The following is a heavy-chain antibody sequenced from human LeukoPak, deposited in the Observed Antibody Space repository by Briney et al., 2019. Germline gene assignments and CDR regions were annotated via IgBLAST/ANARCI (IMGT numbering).Heavy chain of an antibody. V-gene: IGHV4-59*01. CDR1: GGSIGTYY. CDR2: IQDGGRN. D-gene: IGHD3-16*02. J-gene: IGHJ4*02. CDR3: AGRKYRPDPTYY. Sequence: PSETRSLTCSVAGGSIGTYYCAWIRQPPEKVLGWIGFIQDGGRNDYNPSLKGRVTMSLDTSRNQFSLNLNSVTAADTAVYYCAGRKYRPDPTYYWGQGILVTVSS.